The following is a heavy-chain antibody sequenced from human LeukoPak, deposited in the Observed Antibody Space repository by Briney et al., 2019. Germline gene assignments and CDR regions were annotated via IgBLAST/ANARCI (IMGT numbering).Heavy chain of an antibody. CDR2: ISGSGGST. J-gene: IGHJ4*02. V-gene: IGHV3-23*01. Sequence: GGSLRLSCAASGSTFSSYAMSWVRQAPGKGLEWVSAISGSGGSTYYADSVKGRFTISRDNSKNTLYLQMNSLRAEDTAVYYCAKDLIVVVVAATGGFDYWGQGTLVTVSS. CDR3: AKDLIVVVVAATGGFDY. D-gene: IGHD2-15*01. CDR1: GSTFSSYA.